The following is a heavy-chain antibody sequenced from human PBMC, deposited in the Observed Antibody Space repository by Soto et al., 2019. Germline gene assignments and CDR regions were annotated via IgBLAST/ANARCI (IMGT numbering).Heavy chain of an antibody. D-gene: IGHD2-21*01. CDR2: IYPGDSDT. J-gene: IGHJ6*02. CDR3: ARRRYCGGDCYYYGMDV. Sequence: PGESLKISCKGSGYSFTGYWIGWVRQMPGKGLEWMGIIYPGDSDTRYSPSFQGQVTISADKSISTAYLQWSSLKASDTAMYYCARRRYCGGDCYYYGMDVWGQGTTVTVSS. CDR1: GYSFTGYW. V-gene: IGHV5-51*01.